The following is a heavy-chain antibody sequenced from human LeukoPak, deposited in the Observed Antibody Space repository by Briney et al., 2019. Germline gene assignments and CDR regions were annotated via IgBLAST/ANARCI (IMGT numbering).Heavy chain of an antibody. CDR3: AAVAATGYYGMDV. D-gene: IGHD6-19*01. CDR1: GGSISSGDYY. V-gene: IGHV4-30-4*01. Sequence: SETLSLTCTVSGGSISSGDYYWSWIRQPPGKGLEWIGYIYYSGYTHYNPSLKSRVTISVDTSRNQFSLKLSSVTATDTAVYYCAAVAATGYYGMDVWGQGTTVTVSS. CDR2: IYYSGYT. J-gene: IGHJ6*02.